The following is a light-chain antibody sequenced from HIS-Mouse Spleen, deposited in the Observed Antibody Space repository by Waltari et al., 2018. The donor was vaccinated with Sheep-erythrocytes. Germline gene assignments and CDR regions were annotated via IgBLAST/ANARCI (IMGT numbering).Light chain of an antibody. CDR1: QSISSY. J-gene: IGKJ3*01. V-gene: IGKV1-39*01. CDR2: AAS. CDR3: QQSYSTPQFT. Sequence: DIQMTQSPSSLSASVGDRVTITCRASQSISSYLNWYQQKPGKAPKLLIYAASSLKSGVPSRFSGSGSGTDFTLTISSLQPEDFATYYCQQSYSTPQFTFGPWTKVDIK.